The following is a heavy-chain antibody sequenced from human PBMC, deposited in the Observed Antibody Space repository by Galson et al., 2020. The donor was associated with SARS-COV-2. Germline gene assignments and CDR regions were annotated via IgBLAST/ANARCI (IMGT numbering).Heavy chain of an antibody. D-gene: IGHD6-13*01. CDR3: ASIAAAGTLSYYYGMDV. CDR2: VSSRSNI. Sequence: GGTLRLSCAASGFTVSSHSMNWARQAPGKGQERVSTVSSRSNINYADTVTGRFPISSDNAKTSLYLQLTSMRAEDTAVYYCASIAAAGTLSYYYGMDVWGQGTTVTVSS. J-gene: IGHJ6*02. V-gene: IGHV3-21*01. CDR1: GFTVSSHS.